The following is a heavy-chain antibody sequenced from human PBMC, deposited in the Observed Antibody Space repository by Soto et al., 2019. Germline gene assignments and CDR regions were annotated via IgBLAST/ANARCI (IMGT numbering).Heavy chain of an antibody. V-gene: IGHV4-34*01. CDR1: GGSFSGYY. D-gene: IGHD1-20*01. CDR3: ARARYPYYYYYMDV. J-gene: IGHJ6*03. Sequence: SETLSLTCAVYGGSFSGYYWSWIRQPPGKGLEWIGEINHSGSTNYNPSLKSRVTISVDTSKNQFSLKLSSVAAADTAVYYCARARYPYYYYYMDVWGKGTTVTVSS. CDR2: INHSGST.